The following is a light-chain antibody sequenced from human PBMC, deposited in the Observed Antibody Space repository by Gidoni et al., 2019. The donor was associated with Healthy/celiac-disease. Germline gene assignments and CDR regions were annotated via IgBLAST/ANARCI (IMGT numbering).Light chain of an antibody. J-gene: IGLJ2*01. V-gene: IGLV1-40*01. CDR2: GNS. Sequence: QSVLTQPPSVSGAPGPRVPISCTGSSSNIGAGYDVHWYQQLPGTAPKLLIYGNSNRPSGVPDRFSGSKSGTSASLAITGLQAEDEADYYCQSYDSSLSPYVVFGGGTKLTVL. CDR3: QSYDSSLSPYVV. CDR1: SSNIGAGYD.